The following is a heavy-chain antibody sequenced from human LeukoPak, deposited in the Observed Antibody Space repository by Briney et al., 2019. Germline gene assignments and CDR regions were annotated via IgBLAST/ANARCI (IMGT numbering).Heavy chain of an antibody. J-gene: IGHJ4*02. D-gene: IGHD6-19*01. CDR3: ARHGIAMAVDY. CDR2: IYYSGST. CDR1: GGSINSSSYY. Sequence: PSETLSLTCTVSGGSINSSSYYWGWIRQPPGKGLEWIGSIYYSGSTYYNPSLKSRVTISVDTSKNQFSLKLSSVTAADTAVYYCARHGIAMAVDYWGQGTLVTVSS. V-gene: IGHV4-39*01.